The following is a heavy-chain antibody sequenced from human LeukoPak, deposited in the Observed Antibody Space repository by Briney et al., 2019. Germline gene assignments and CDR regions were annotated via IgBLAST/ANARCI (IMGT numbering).Heavy chain of an antibody. CDR1: GFTVSSNY. V-gene: IGHV3-66*01. D-gene: IGHD5-18*01. CDR2: IYSGGST. CDR3: ARVGVDTAIATGDYGMDV. J-gene: IGHJ6*02. Sequence: GGSLRLSCAASGFTVSSNYMSWVRQAPGKGLEWVSVIYSGGSTYYADSVKGRFTISRDNSKNTLYLQMNSLRAEDTAVYYCARVGVDTAIATGDYGMDVWGQGTTVTVSS.